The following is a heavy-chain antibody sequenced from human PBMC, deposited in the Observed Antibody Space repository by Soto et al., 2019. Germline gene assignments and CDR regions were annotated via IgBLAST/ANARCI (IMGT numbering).Heavy chain of an antibody. CDR3: AKGEPRTLFGVVPGGIDR. Sequence: PGGSLRLSCAASGFTFSSYAMSWVRQAPGKGLEWDSAISGSGGSTYYADSVKGRFTISRDNFNNTLFLQMNSLRVEDTAVYYCAKGEPRTLFGVVPGGIDRWGQGTLVTVSS. V-gene: IGHV3-23*01. D-gene: IGHD3-3*01. CDR2: ISGSGGST. J-gene: IGHJ5*02. CDR1: GFTFSSYA.